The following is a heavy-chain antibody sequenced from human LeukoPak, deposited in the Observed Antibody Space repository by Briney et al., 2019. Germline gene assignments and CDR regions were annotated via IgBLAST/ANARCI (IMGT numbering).Heavy chain of an antibody. CDR3: ARRAPSHDFDD. J-gene: IGHJ4*02. V-gene: IGHV3-48*01. CDR2: ISSSSSTI. CDR1: GFTFSTYS. Sequence: GALRLSCAASGFTFSTYSMHWVRQAPGKGLEWVSYISSSSSTIYYADSVKGRFTISRDNAKNSLYLQMNSLRAEDTAMYYCARRAPSHDFDDWGQGTLVTASS.